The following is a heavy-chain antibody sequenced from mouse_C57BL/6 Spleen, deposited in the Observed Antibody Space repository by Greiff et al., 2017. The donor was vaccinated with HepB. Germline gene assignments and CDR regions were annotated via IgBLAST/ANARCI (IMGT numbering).Heavy chain of an antibody. J-gene: IGHJ3*01. V-gene: IGHV1-7*01. CDR2: INPSSGYT. CDR1: GYTFTSYW. CDR3: AREGNYYGSSYCWFAY. D-gene: IGHD1-1*01. Sequence: QVQLQQSGAELAKPGASVKLSCKASGYTFTSYWMHWVKQRPGQGLEWIGYINPSSGYTKYNQKFKDKATLTADKYSSTAYMQLSSLTYEDSAVYYCAREGNYYGSSYCWFAYWGQGTLVTVSA.